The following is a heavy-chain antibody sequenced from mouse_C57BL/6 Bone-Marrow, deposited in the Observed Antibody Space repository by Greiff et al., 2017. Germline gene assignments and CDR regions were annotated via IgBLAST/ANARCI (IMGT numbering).Heavy chain of an antibody. CDR2: ISDGGSYT. CDR3: ARDRVWDYFDY. Sequence: EVKVVESGGGLVKPGGSLKLSCAASGFTFSSYAMSWVRQTPEKRLEWVATISDGGSYTYYPDNVKGRFTISRDNAKNNLYLQMSHLKSEDTAMYYCARDRVWDYFDYWGQGTTLTVSS. CDR1: GFTFSSYA. D-gene: IGHD3-1*01. J-gene: IGHJ2*01. V-gene: IGHV5-4*01.